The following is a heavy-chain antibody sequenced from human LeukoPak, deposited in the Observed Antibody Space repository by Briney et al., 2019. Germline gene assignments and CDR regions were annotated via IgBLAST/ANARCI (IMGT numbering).Heavy chain of an antibody. Sequence: KASQTLSLTCAISGDSVSSKSVVWNWIRQSPSRGLEWLGRTYYRSKWYNDYAVSVKSRITINPDTSANRFSLQLKFVTPEDTAIYYCARESVWGTVVRGLILEDYGMDVWGLGTTVSVSS. J-gene: IGHJ6*02. CDR2: TYYRSKWYN. CDR3: ARESVWGTVVRGLILEDYGMDV. CDR1: GDSVSSKSVV. D-gene: IGHD3-10*01. V-gene: IGHV6-1*01.